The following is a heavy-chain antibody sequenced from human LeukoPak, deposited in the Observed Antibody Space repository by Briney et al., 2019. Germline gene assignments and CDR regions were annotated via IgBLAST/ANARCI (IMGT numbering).Heavy chain of an antibody. CDR2: INYSGST. Sequence: SETLSLTCTVSGGSISSSSYYWGWIRQPPGKGLEWIGSINYSGSTYYNPSLKSRVTISVDTSKNQFSLKLSSVTAADTAVYYCARQAAAGTDCFDYWGQGTLVTVSS. V-gene: IGHV4-39*07. CDR3: ARQAAAGTDCFDY. D-gene: IGHD6-13*01. CDR1: GGSISSSSYY. J-gene: IGHJ4*02.